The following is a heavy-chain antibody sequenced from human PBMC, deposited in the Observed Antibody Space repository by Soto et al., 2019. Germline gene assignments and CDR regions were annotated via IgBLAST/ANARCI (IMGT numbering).Heavy chain of an antibody. V-gene: IGHV4-34*01. J-gene: IGHJ4*02. CDR3: ARPSTYYYDSSGYSYFDY. CDR2: INHSGST. CDR1: GGSFSGYY. D-gene: IGHD3-22*01. Sequence: TLSLPCAVYGGSFSGYYWSWIRQPPGKGLEWIGEINHSGSTNYNPSLKSRVTISVDTSKNQFSLKLSSVTAADTAVYYCARPSTYYYDSSGYSYFDYWGQGTLVTVSS.